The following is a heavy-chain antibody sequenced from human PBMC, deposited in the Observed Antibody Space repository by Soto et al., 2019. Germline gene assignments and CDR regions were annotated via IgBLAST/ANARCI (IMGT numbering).Heavy chain of an antibody. D-gene: IGHD3-3*01. J-gene: IGHJ4*02. CDR1: GFTFSSYA. CDR2: ISGSGGST. Sequence: GVLRLSCAASGFTFSSYAMSWVRQAPGKGLEWVSAISGSGGSTYYADSVKGRFTISRDNSKNTLYLQMNSLRAEDTAVYYCANLGWPPSLYYFDYWGQGTLVTVSS. V-gene: IGHV3-23*01. CDR3: ANLGWPPSLYYFDY.